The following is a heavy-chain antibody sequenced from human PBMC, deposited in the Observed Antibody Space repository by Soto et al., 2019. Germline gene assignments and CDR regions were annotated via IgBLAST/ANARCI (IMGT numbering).Heavy chain of an antibody. V-gene: IGHV3-30-3*01. Sequence: EGSLRLSCAASGFTFSSYAMHWVRQAPGKGLERVAVISYDGSNKCYADSVKGRFTISRDNSKNTLYLQMNSLRAEDTAVYYCARALSSGWYLDYYYDYGMDVWGQGTTVTVSS. D-gene: IGHD6-19*01. CDR3: ARALSSGWYLDYYYDYGMDV. J-gene: IGHJ6*02. CDR1: GFTFSSYA. CDR2: ISYDGSNK.